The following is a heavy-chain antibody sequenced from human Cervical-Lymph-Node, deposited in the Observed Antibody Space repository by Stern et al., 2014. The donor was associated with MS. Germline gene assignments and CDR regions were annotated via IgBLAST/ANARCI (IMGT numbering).Heavy chain of an antibody. CDR1: GYSFTACF. J-gene: IGHJ4*02. CDR3: ARDRGSHSDY. Sequence: QMQLVQSGAEVKKPGASVKVSCKASGYSFTACFIHWVRQAPGQGLEWMGWISTDTGGANYAQRFQGRVTMTRDTSISTTYMELSRLRSDDTAVYYCARDRGSHSDYWGQGTLVTVSS. V-gene: IGHV1-2*02. CDR2: ISTDTGGA. D-gene: IGHD1-26*01.